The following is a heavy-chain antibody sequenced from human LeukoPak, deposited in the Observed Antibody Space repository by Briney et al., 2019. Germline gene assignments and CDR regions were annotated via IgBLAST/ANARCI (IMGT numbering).Heavy chain of an antibody. V-gene: IGHV4-59*01. Sequence: SETLSLTCTVSGGSISSYYWSWIRQPPGKGLEWIGYIYYSGSTNYNPSLKSRVTISVDTSKNQFSLKLSSVTAADTAVYYCARGGRYYDILTGAQAAFDIWGQGTMVTVSS. CDR2: IYYSGST. CDR1: GGSISSYY. J-gene: IGHJ3*02. CDR3: ARGGRYYDILTGAQAAFDI. D-gene: IGHD3-9*01.